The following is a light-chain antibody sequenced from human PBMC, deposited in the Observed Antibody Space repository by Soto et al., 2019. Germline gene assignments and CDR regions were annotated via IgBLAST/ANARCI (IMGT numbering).Light chain of an antibody. V-gene: IGLV2-14*03. CDR3: SSYTRTSTLVV. Sequence: QSVLTQPASVSGSPGQSITISCTGTSSDIGTYNYVSWYRQYPGKAPKLIIYDVNNRPSGVSNRFSGSKSGNMASLTISGLHSEDEADYYCSSYTRTSTLVVFGGGTKVTVL. J-gene: IGLJ2*01. CDR1: SSDIGTYNY. CDR2: DVN.